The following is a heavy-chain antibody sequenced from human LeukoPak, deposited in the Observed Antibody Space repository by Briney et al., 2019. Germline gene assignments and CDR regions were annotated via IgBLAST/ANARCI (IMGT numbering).Heavy chain of an antibody. V-gene: IGHV4-34*12. CDR3: ARDAVWPSSSGHRFFDY. D-gene: IGHD3-22*01. Sequence: SETLSLTCAVYGGSFSGYYWSWIRQPPGKGLEWIGNIFYSGSTYYSPSLRSRVTMSVDTSKNQFSLKLSSVTAADTAVYYCARDAVWPSSSGHRFFDYWGQGTLVTVSS. CDR2: IFYSGST. J-gene: IGHJ4*02. CDR1: GGSFSGYY.